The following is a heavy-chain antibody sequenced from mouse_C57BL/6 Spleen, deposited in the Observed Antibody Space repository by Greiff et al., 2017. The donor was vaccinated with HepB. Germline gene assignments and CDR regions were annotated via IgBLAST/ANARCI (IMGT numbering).Heavy chain of an antibody. J-gene: IGHJ4*01. Sequence: EVQLQQSGPELVKPGASVKISCKASGYSFTDYNMNWVKQSNGKSLEWIGVINPNYGTTSYNQKFKGKATLTVDQSSSTAYMQLNSLTSEDSAVYYCARTVSYDGLNWEYYAMDYWGQGTSVTVSS. CDR3: ARTVSYDGLNWEYYAMDY. CDR2: INPNYGTT. V-gene: IGHV1-39*01. D-gene: IGHD2-3*01. CDR1: GYSFTDYN.